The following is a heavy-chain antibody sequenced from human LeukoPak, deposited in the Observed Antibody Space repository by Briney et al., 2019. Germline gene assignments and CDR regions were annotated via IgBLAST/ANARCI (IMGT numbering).Heavy chain of an antibody. D-gene: IGHD6-25*01. Sequence: SETLSLTCTVSGGSISGYYWSWIRQPAGKGPEWIGRMYNSETINYNPSLKGRVTMSLDTSKNHFSLNVTPVTAADTAVYYCARCTDSSGGRAFDIWGQGTMVTVSS. CDR2: MYNSETI. J-gene: IGHJ3*02. CDR1: GGSISGYY. CDR3: ARCTDSSGGRAFDI. V-gene: IGHV4-4*07.